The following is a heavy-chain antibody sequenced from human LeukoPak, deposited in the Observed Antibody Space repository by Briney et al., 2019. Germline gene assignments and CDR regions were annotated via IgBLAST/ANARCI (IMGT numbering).Heavy chain of an antibody. CDR1: GGSISSHY. Sequence: KPSETLSLTCTVSGGSISSHYWSWIRQPPGKGLEWIGYIYYSGSTNYNPSLKSRVTISVDTSKNQFSLKLSSVTAADTAVYYCARYHYDSSGYYSDYWGQGTLVTVSS. CDR3: ARYHYDSSGYYSDY. V-gene: IGHV4-59*11. J-gene: IGHJ4*02. D-gene: IGHD3-22*01. CDR2: IYYSGST.